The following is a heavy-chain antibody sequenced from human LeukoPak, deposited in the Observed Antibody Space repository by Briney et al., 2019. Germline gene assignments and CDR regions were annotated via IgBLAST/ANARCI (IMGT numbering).Heavy chain of an antibody. CDR2: IYPYDSDT. V-gene: IGHV5-51*01. CDR1: GYSFISHW. Sequence: GESLKISCKASGYSFISHWIGWVRQRPGQGLEFMGIIYPYDSDTKYSPSLQGQVTISVDKSISITYLQWRSLKASDTAMYFCLRLEAGDLGYFYSYIDVWGKGTTVTVSS. CDR3: LRLEAGDLGYFYSYIDV. D-gene: IGHD2-21*02. J-gene: IGHJ6*03.